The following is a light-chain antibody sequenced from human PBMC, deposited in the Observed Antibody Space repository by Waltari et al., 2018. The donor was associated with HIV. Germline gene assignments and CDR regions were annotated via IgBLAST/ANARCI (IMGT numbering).Light chain of an antibody. CDR2: DVS. V-gene: IGLV2-23*02. J-gene: IGLJ1*01. Sequence: QTALTQPASVSGSPGQSITIPCTGTSRDDGAYNLHPRYQQHPGKAPRLIIYDVSERPAGVSNRFTGSKSGNTASLTISGLQAEDEADYYCCSYSGSYTSYVFGAGTKVTVL. CDR3: CSYSGSYTSYV. CDR1: SRDDGAYNL.